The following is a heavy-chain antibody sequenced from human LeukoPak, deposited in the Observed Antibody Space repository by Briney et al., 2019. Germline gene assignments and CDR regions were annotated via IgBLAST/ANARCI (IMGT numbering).Heavy chain of an antibody. CDR1: GFTFSSYG. J-gene: IGHJ4*02. Sequence: PGRSLRLSCAASGFTFSSYGMHWVRQAPGKGLEWVAVISYDGSNKYYADSVKGRFTISRDNSKNTLYLQMNSLRAEDTAVYYCAKDLLRSYSSSRPRDWGQGTLVTVSS. CDR2: ISYDGSNK. CDR3: AKDLLRSYSSSRPRD. D-gene: IGHD6-13*01. V-gene: IGHV3-30*18.